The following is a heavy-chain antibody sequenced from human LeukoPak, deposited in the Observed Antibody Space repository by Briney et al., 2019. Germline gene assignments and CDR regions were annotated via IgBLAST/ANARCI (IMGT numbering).Heavy chain of an antibody. D-gene: IGHD2-2*01. Sequence: GGSLRLSCAASGFTFRSFWMHWVRQAPGKGLLWVSRINSHGTSTTYADSVKGRFTISRDNAKNTVYLQMNSLRAEDTAVYYCARTLGVPSAFDPWGQGTLVTVSS. CDR2: INSHGTST. J-gene: IGHJ5*02. CDR3: ARTLGVPSAFDP. CDR1: GFTFRSFW. V-gene: IGHV3-74*01.